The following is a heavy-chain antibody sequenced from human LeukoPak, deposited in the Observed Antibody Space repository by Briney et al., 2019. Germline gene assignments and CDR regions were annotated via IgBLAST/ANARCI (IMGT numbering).Heavy chain of an antibody. CDR2: ISYDGSNK. CDR3: AKDSRYSSGWPPAEYFQH. CDR1: GFTFSSYG. D-gene: IGHD6-19*01. V-gene: IGHV3-30*18. Sequence: PGGSLRLSCAASGFTFSSYGMHWVRQAPGKGLEWVAVISYDGSNKYYADSVKGRFTISRDNSKNTLYLQMNSLRAEDTAVYYCAKDSRYSSGWPPAEYFQHWGQGTLVTVSS. J-gene: IGHJ1*01.